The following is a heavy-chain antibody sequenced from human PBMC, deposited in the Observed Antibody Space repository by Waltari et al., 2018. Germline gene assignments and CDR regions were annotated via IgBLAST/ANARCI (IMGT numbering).Heavy chain of an antibody. Sequence: QVQLVQSGAEVKKPGASVKVSCQASGYPFTGYYMPWVRQAPGQGLEWMGWINPNSGGTNYAQKCQGRVTMTRDTSISTAYMELSRLRSDDTAVYYCAREVENGWFDTWGQGTLVTVSS. CDR3: AREVENGWFDT. CDR1: GYPFTGYY. CDR2: INPNSGGT. D-gene: IGHD2-2*01. J-gene: IGHJ5*02. V-gene: IGHV1-2*02.